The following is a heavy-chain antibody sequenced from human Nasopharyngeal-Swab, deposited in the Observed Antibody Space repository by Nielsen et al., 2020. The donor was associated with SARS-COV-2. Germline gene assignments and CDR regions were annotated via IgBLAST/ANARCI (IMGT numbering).Heavy chain of an antibody. V-gene: IGHV4-4*02. D-gene: IGHD2-15*01. J-gene: IGHJ6*03. CDR2: IYHSGST. Sequence: WIRQPPGKGLEWIGEIYHSGSTNYNPSLKSRVTISVDKSKNQFSLKLSSVTAADTAVYYCARVSILKVVVVGYYYYMDVWGKGTTVTSP. CDR3: ARVSILKVVVVGYYYYMDV.